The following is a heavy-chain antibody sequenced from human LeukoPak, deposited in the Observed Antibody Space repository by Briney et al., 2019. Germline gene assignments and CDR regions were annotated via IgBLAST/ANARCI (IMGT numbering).Heavy chain of an antibody. D-gene: IGHD6-19*01. J-gene: IGHJ6*02. CDR2: ISYDGRNK. V-gene: IGHV3-30*04. Sequence: PGRSLRLSCAASGFTFSSYAMHWVRQVPGKGLEWVAVISYDGRNKYYADSVKGRFTISRDNSKNTLYLQMNSLRAEDTAVYYCARDKAVAGPYYYYYYGMDVWGQGTTVTVAS. CDR1: GFTFSSYA. CDR3: ARDKAVAGPYYYYYYGMDV.